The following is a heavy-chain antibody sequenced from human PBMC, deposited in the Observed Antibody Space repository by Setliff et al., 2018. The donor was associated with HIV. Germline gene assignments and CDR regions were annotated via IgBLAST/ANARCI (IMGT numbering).Heavy chain of an antibody. CDR2: INANRGGT. CDR3: ARGGLERLRERGWDIVFDP. V-gene: IGHV1-2*04. D-gene: IGHD1-1*01. CDR1: GYTFTDYH. J-gene: IGHJ5*02. Sequence: ASVKVSCKTSGYTFTDYHMHWVRQAPGQGLEWMGRINANRGGTSYAQKFQGWVTMTRDTSISTGYMELSRLTSDDTAVYYCARGGLERLRERGWDIVFDPWGQGTLVTVS.